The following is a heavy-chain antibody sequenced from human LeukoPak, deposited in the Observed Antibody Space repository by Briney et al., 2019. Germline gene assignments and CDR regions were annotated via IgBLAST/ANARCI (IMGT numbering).Heavy chain of an antibody. CDR3: AREAQVAGYYFDY. Sequence: SETLSLTCTVSGGSISSYYWSWIRQPPGKGLEWIGYIYYSGSTNYNPSLKSRVTISVDTSKNQFSLKLSSVTAADTAVYYCAREAQVAGYYFDYWGQGTPVTVSS. V-gene: IGHV4-59*01. CDR1: GGSISSYY. CDR2: IYYSGST. D-gene: IGHD6-19*01. J-gene: IGHJ4*02.